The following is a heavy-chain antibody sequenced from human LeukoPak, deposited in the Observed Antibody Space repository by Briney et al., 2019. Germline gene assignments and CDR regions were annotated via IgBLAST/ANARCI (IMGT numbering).Heavy chain of an antibody. CDR2: ISAYNGNT. D-gene: IGHD3-10*01. CDR3: ARGSTYYYGSGSYSGFYYFDY. CDR1: GYTFTNYG. V-gene: IGHV1-18*01. Sequence: ASVKVSCKASGYTFTNYGIIWVRQAPGQGLEWMGWISAYNGNTNYAQKLQGRVTMTTDTSTSTAYMELRSLRSDDTAVYYCARGSTYYYGSGSYSGFYYFDYWGQGTLVTVSS. J-gene: IGHJ4*02.